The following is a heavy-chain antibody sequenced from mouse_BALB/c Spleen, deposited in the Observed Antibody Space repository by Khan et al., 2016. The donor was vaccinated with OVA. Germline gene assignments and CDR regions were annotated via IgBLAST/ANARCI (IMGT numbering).Heavy chain of an antibody. CDR2: ISYSGST. V-gene: IGHV3-2*02. CDR1: GYSITTNYA. Sequence: VQLQESGPGLVKPSQSLSLTCTVTGYSITTNYAWDWIRQFPGNQLEWMGYISYSGSTSYNSSLKSRISITRDTSKNQFFLQLNSVTTEDTATYYCARKNYYGYAVDYWGQGTSVTVSS. J-gene: IGHJ4*01. D-gene: IGHD1-1*01. CDR3: ARKNYYGYAVDY.